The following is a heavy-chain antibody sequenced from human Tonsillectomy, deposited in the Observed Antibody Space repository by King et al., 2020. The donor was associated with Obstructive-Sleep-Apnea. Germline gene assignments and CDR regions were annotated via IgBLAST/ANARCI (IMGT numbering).Heavy chain of an antibody. CDR3: AKGFTTAY. V-gene: IGHV3-23*04. J-gene: IGHJ4*02. Sequence: VQLVESGGGLVQPGGSLRLSCAASGFTFSSSAMSWVRQAPGKGLEWVSAINGSGDNSKCADSVKGRFTISRDNSKNTLYLQMNSLRAEDTAVYYCAKGFTTAYWGQGTLVTVSS. CDR2: INGSGDNS. D-gene: IGHD2/OR15-2a*01. CDR1: GFTFSSSA.